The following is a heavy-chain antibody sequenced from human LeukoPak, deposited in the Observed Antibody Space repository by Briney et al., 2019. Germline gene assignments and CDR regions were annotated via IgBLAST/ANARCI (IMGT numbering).Heavy chain of an antibody. CDR3: ASTVFGVTYNWFDP. CDR2: FHTSGGT. Sequence: PSETLSLTCTVSGASISSGSYFWRWVRQPAGKALEWIGRFHTSGGTNYNPSLESRVTISVDTSTNQFSLKLTSVTASDTAVYYCASTVFGVTYNWFDPWGQGTLVTVSS. D-gene: IGHD3-3*01. CDR1: GASISSGSYF. J-gene: IGHJ5*02. V-gene: IGHV4-61*02.